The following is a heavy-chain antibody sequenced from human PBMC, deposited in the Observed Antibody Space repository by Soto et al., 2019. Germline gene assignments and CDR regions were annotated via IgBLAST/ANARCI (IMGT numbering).Heavy chain of an antibody. CDR1: GFTFSSYW. CDR2: INSDGSST. Sequence: GGSLRLSCAASGFTFSSYWMHWVRQAPGKGLVWVSRINSDGSSTSYADSVKGRFTISRDNAKNTLYLQMNSLRAEDTAVYYCARWPHPINIAAAGNGYYYYGMDVWGQGTTVTVSS. CDR3: ARWPHPINIAAAGNGYYYYGMDV. D-gene: IGHD6-13*01. V-gene: IGHV3-74*01. J-gene: IGHJ6*02.